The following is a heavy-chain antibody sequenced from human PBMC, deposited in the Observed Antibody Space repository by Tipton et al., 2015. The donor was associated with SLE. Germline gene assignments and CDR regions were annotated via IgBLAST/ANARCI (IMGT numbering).Heavy chain of an antibody. D-gene: IGHD5-18*01. CDR3: AREATWIQFWFYDF. CDR1: GGSISSGSYY. Sequence: TLSLTCSVSGGSISSGSYYWGWIRQPPGKGLEWIGSIYISGSSNYNPSLKSRVTISLDTSKNQVSLKLSFVTAADTAVYYCAREATWIQFWFYDFWGQGNLVTVSS. CDR2: IYISGSS. J-gene: IGHJ4*02. V-gene: IGHV4-39*07.